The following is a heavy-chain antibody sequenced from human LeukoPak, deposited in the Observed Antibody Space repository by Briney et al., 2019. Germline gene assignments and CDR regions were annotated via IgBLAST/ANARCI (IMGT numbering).Heavy chain of an antibody. CDR1: GGSFSGYY. V-gene: IGHV4-34*01. CDR3: ARGSMNSYGYGTEDY. D-gene: IGHD5-18*01. Sequence: SETLSLTCAVYGGSFSGYYWSWIRQPPGKGLEWIGEINHSGSTNYNPSLKSRVTMSVDTSKNQFSLKLSSVTAADTAVYYCARGSMNSYGYGTEDYWGQGTLVTVSS. CDR2: INHSGST. J-gene: IGHJ4*02.